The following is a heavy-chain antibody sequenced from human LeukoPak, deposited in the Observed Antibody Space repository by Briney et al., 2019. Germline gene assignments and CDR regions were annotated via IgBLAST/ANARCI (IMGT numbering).Heavy chain of an antibody. CDR1: GYTFTSYD. CDR3: ARDGTTVTDYYYYMDV. D-gene: IGHD4-11*01. CDR2: INPSGGST. J-gene: IGHJ6*03. V-gene: IGHV1-46*01. Sequence: ASVKVSCKASGYTFTSYDINWVRQAPGQGLEWMGIINPSGGSTSYAQKFQGRVTMTRDTSTSTVYMELSSLRSEDTAVYYCARDGTTVTDYYYYMDVWGKGTTVTVSS.